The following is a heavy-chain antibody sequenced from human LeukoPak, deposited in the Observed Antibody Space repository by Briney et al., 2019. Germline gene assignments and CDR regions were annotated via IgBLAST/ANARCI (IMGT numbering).Heavy chain of an antibody. CDR3: ARVPRSYYYYYYMDV. CDR2: IYYSGSS. V-gene: IGHV4-59*01. Sequence: SETLSLTCNVSGGSISGYHWSWIRQPPGKGLEWLGYIYYSGSSNYNPSLKSRVTISADTSKKQFSLKLSSVTAADTAVCYCARVPRSYYYYYYMDVWGKGTTVTVSS. CDR1: GGSISGYH. J-gene: IGHJ6*03.